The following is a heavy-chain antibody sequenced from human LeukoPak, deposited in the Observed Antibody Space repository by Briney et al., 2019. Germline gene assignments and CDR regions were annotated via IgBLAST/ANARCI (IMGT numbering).Heavy chain of an antibody. Sequence: PGGSLRLSCAASGFTFSSYSMNWVRQAPGKGLEWVSSISSSSSYIYYADSVKGRFTISRDNAKNSLYLQMNSLRAEDTAVYYCARVPSSWYSATLYYFDYWGQGTLVTVSS. CDR2: ISSSSSYI. CDR3: ARVPSSWYSATLYYFDY. CDR1: GFTFSSYS. D-gene: IGHD6-13*01. V-gene: IGHV3-21*01. J-gene: IGHJ4*02.